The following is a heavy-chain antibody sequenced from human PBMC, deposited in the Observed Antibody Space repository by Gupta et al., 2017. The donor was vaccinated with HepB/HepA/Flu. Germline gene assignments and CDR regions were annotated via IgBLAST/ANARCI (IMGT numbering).Heavy chain of an antibody. J-gene: IGHJ3*02. CDR1: GGPITTGIYQ. CDR2: IYYSGTT. V-gene: IGHV4-39*01. D-gene: IGHD1-7*01. CDR3: ARQAGTTFRDAFDM. Sequence: QLQLLESGPGLVKPSETLSLTCTVAGGPITTGIYQWVWIRQSPGKGLEWIGRIYYSGTTYYNPSLKSRVTIFIDKSKNQFSLKLNSVTAADTAVYFCARQAGTTFRDAFDMWGQGTMVTFSS.